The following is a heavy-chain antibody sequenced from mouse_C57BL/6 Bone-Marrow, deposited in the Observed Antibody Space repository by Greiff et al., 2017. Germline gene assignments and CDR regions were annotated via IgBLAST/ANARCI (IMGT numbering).Heavy chain of an antibody. CDR1: GFNIKDDY. CDR2: IDPEIGDT. V-gene: IGHV14-4*01. CDR3: SSFYGDYFDF. J-gene: IGHJ2*01. D-gene: IGHD1-1*02. Sequence: VQLKQSGAELVRPGASVKLSCTASGFNIKDDYIHWVKQRPEQGLEWIGWIDPEIGDTEYASKFQGKATITSDTSSNTAYLQLSSLTSEDTAVYYCSSFYGDYFDFGGQGTPLTVAS.